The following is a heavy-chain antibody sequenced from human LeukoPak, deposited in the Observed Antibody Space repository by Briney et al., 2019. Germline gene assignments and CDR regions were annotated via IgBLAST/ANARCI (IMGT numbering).Heavy chain of an antibody. CDR1: GFTLRSYV. CDR3: AKGGVYSSSWPAEYFQH. V-gene: IGHV3-23*01. CDR2: ISGSGGRT. J-gene: IGHJ1*01. D-gene: IGHD6-13*01. Sequence: GGSLRLSCVPSGFTLRSYVMSWVRQAPGKGLEWVSSISGSGGRTHYADSVKGRFTISRDNSKNTLYLQMNSLRAEDTAVYYCAKGGVYSSSWPAEYFQHWGQGTLVTVSS.